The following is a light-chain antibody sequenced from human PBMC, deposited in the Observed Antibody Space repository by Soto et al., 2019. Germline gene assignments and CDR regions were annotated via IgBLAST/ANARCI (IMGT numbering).Light chain of an antibody. CDR3: SSYTRRSTSV. CDR2: EVS. CDR1: SSDVGAYNF. Sequence: QSVLTQAASGSGSPGQSITISWTGTSSDVGAYNFVSWYQQYPGKAPKLMIYEVSNRPSGVSNRFSGSKSGNTASLTISGLQAEDEADYYCSSYTRRSTSVFGTWSKVNVL. J-gene: IGLJ1*01. V-gene: IGLV2-14*01.